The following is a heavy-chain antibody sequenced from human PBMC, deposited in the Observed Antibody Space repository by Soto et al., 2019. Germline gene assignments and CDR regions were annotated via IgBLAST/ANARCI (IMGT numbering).Heavy chain of an antibody. D-gene: IGHD3-22*01. J-gene: IGHJ4*02. CDR3: GRVRGEYDNSGPVEY. CDR1: GGSFSGYY. Sequence: PSETLSLTCAVYGGSFSGYYWTWIRQPPGTGLERIGEINHSRSTNYNPSLKSRVTMSVDRSRNQFSLKLNSVTAAGTVVYYCGRVRGEYDNSGPVEYWGQRTLGTVSS. V-gene: IGHV4-34*01. CDR2: INHSRST.